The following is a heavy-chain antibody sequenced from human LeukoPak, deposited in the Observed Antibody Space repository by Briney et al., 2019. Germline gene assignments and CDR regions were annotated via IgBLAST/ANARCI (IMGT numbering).Heavy chain of an antibody. D-gene: IGHD7-27*01. CDR2: TYYRSKWYH. V-gene: IGHV6-1*01. CDR1: GDSVSSYSAA. Sequence: SQTLSLTCAISGDSVSSYSAAWNWIRQSPSRGLEWLGRTYYRSKWYHDYAVSVKSRITNIPDTSQNQFSLQMNSVAPEDTAGYYCARENVGTARDFQHWGQGTLVTVSS. J-gene: IGHJ1*01. CDR3: ARENVGTARDFQH.